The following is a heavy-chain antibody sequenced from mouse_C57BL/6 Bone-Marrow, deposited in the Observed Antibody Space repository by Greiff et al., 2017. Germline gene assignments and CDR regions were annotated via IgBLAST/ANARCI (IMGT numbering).Heavy chain of an antibody. V-gene: IGHV1-15*01. CDR3: TRYRHSNYWYLDV. Sequence: VQLQQSGAELVRPGASVTLSCKASGYTFTDYEMHWVKQTPVHGLEWIGAIDPETGGTAYNQKFKGKGILTADKSSSTAYMELRSLTSEDSAVYYCTRYRHSNYWYLDVWGTGTTVTVSS. CDR1: GYTFTDYE. D-gene: IGHD2-5*01. J-gene: IGHJ1*03. CDR2: IDPETGGT.